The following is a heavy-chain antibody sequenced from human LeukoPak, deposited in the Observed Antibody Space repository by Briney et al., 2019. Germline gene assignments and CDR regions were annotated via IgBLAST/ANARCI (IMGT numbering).Heavy chain of an antibody. Sequence: SETLSLTCTVSGGSISSSSYYWGWIRQPPGKGLEWIGSIYYSGSTYYNPSLKSRVTISVDTSKNQFSLKLSSVTAADTAVYYCARWSIYNYVGFDPWGQGTLVTVSS. CDR1: GGSISSSSYY. CDR2: IYYSGST. V-gene: IGHV4-39*07. J-gene: IGHJ5*02. CDR3: ARWSIYNYVGFDP. D-gene: IGHD5-24*01.